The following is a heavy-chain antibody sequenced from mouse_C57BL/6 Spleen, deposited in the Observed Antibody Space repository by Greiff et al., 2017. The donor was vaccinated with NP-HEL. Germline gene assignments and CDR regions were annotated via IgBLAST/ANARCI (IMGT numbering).Heavy chain of an antibody. CDR3: ASPYYYGSSYGGFAY. CDR1: GYTFTSYW. J-gene: IGHJ3*01. Sequence: VQLQQPGAELVKPGASVKLSCKASGYTFTSYWMHWVKQRPGQGLEWIGMIHPNSGSTNYNEKFKSKATLTVDKSSSTAYMQLSSLTSEDSAVYYCASPYYYGSSYGGFAYWGQGTLVTVSA. D-gene: IGHD1-1*01. CDR2: IHPNSGST. V-gene: IGHV1-64*01.